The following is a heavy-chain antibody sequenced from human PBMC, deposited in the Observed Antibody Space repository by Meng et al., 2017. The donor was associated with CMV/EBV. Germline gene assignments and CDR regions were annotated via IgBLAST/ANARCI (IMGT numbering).Heavy chain of an antibody. V-gene: IGHV3-19*01. J-gene: IGHJ4*02. CDR1: GFTFSNSD. CDR3: AKVGERRGYSGFHDY. D-gene: IGHD5-12*01. Sequence: GESLKISCAASGFTFSNSDMNWVRQAPGKGLEWVSGVSWNGSRTHYADSVKGRFIISRDNSRNFLYQQMNSLRPEDMAVYYCAKVGERRGYSGFHDYWGQGTLVTVSS. CDR2: VSWNGSRT.